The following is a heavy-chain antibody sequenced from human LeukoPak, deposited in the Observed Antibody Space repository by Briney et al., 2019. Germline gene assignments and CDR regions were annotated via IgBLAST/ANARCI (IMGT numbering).Heavy chain of an antibody. V-gene: IGHV3-15*01. CDR3: AKDLSGIAVAPGWFDP. CDR2: IKSKTDGGTT. J-gene: IGHJ5*02. CDR1: GFTFSNAW. D-gene: IGHD6-19*01. Sequence: PGGSLRLSCAASGFTFSNAWMSWVRQAPGKGLEWVGRIKSKTDGGTTDYAAPVKGRFTISRDDSKNTLYLQMNSLRAEDTAVYYCAKDLSGIAVAPGWFDPWGQGTLVTVSS.